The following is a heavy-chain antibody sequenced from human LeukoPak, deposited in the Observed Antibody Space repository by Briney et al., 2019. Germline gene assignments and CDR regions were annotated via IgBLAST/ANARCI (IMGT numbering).Heavy chain of an antibody. D-gene: IGHD2-15*01. CDR1: GFTFSNYA. CDR3: ARDLSEKYSIDY. Sequence: PGGSLRLSCAASGFTFSNYAMSWVRQAPGKGLEWVSGISDSGLTTYYADSVKGRCTISRDNSKNTLNLQINSLRAEDTAVYYCARDLSEKYSIDYWGQGTLVTVSS. CDR2: ISDSGLTT. V-gene: IGHV3-23*01. J-gene: IGHJ4*02.